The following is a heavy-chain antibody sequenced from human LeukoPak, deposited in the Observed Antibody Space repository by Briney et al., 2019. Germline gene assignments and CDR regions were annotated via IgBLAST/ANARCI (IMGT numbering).Heavy chain of an antibody. Sequence: GGSLRLSCAASGFTFSSYAMHWVRQAPGKGLEWVAVISYDGSNKYYADSVKGRFTISRDNSKNTLYLQVNSLRAEDTAVYYCAKGGSRDWFDPWGQGTLVTVSS. J-gene: IGHJ5*02. D-gene: IGHD3-10*01. CDR3: AKGGSRDWFDP. V-gene: IGHV3-30*04. CDR1: GFTFSSYA. CDR2: ISYDGSNK.